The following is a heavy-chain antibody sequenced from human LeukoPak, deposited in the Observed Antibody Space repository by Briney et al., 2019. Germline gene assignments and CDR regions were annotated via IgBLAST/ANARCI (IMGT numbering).Heavy chain of an antibody. Sequence: GGSLRLSCAASGFTFSSYAMSWVRQAPGKGLEWVSAISGSGGSTYYADSVKGRFTISRDNAKNSVFLQMNSLRAEDTAVYYCARAGDYAAAGFDYWGQGTLVTVSS. D-gene: IGHD4-17*01. CDR2: ISGSGGST. J-gene: IGHJ4*02. CDR3: ARAGDYAAAGFDY. V-gene: IGHV3-23*01. CDR1: GFTFSSYA.